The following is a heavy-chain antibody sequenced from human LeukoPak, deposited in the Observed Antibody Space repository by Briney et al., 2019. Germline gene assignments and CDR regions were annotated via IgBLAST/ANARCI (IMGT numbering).Heavy chain of an antibody. CDR1: GYTFTSYA. D-gene: IGHD6-13*01. V-gene: IGHV1-3*01. CDR3: ARDPNQAAAGDY. Sequence: LWASVKVSCKASGYTFTSYAMHWVRQAPGQRLEWMGWINAGNGNTKYSQKFQGRVTITRDTSASTTYMELSSLRSEDTAVYYCARDPNQAAAGDYWGQGTLVTVSS. J-gene: IGHJ4*02. CDR2: INAGNGNT.